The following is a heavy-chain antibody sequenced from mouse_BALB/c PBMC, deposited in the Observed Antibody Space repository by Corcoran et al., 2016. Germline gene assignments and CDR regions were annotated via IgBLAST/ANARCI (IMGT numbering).Heavy chain of an antibody. CDR2: INTYTGEP. D-gene: IGHD1-1*01. V-gene: IGHV9-3-1*01. CDR3: ARSDGSSWFAY. CDR1: GYTFTNYG. Sequence: QIQLVQSGPELKKPGETVKISCKASGYTFTNYGTNWVKQAPGKGLKWMGWINTYTGEPTYADDFKGRFAFSLETSASTAYLQINNLKNEDTATYFCARSDGSSWFAYWGQGTLVTVSA. J-gene: IGHJ3*01.